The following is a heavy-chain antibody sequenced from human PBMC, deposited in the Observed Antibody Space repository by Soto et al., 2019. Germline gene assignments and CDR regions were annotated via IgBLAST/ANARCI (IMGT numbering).Heavy chain of an antibody. V-gene: IGHV1-18*01. CDR3: AGDRWYVDTAMPGY. J-gene: IGHJ4*02. CDR1: GYTFTSYG. D-gene: IGHD5-18*01. CDR2: ISAYNGNT. Sequence: QVQLVQSGAEVKKPGASVKVSCKASGYTFTSYGISWVRQAPGQGLEWMGWISAYNGNTNYAQKLQGRVTMTTDTSTSTAYMELRRLRSDDTGVYYCAGDRWYVDTAMPGYWGQGTLVTVSS.